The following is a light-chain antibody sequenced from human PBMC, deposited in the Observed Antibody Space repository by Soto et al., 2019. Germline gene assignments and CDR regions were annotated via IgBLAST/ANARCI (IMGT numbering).Light chain of an antibody. J-gene: IGKJ5*01. CDR3: QQLNSYPIT. CDR1: QNIVNY. Sequence: DIQMTQSPASLSASVGDRVAITCRASQNIVNYLNWYKQKPGKAPKLLIYAASTLQSGVPSRFSGSGSGTDFTLTISSLQPEDFATYYCQQLNSYPITFGQGTRLEIK. CDR2: AAS. V-gene: IGKV1-39*01.